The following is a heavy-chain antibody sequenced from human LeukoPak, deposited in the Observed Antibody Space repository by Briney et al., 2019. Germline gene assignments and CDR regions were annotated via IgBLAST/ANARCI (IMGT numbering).Heavy chain of an antibody. CDR1: GGSISSSSYY. J-gene: IGHJ6*03. V-gene: IGHV4-39*01. D-gene: IGHD6-13*01. CDR2: IYYSGST. Sequence: SETLSLTCTVSGGSISSSSYYWGWIRQPPGKGLEWIGSIYYSGSTYYNPSLKSRVTISVDTSKNQFSLKLSSVTAADTAVYYCARRGAAAPRWYYMDVWGKGTTVTISS. CDR3: ARRGAAAPRWYYMDV.